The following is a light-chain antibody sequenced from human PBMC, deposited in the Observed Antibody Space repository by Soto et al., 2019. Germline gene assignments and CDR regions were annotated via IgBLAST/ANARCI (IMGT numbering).Light chain of an antibody. J-gene: IGKJ5*01. CDR3: QKDSSVIT. CDR2: GAS. V-gene: IGKV1-27*01. Sequence: DIQMTQPPSSLSASVGDRVTITCRASQGISSFVAWYQQKPGKVPRLLISGASTLQSGVPSRFSGSGSGTDFTLTITSLQPEDVASYYCQKDSSVITFGQGTRLEIK. CDR1: QGISSF.